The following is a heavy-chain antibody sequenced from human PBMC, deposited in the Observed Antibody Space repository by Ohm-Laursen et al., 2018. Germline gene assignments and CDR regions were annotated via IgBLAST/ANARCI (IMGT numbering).Heavy chain of an antibody. V-gene: IGHV4-59*01. Sequence: TLSLTCTVSGGSISSYYWSWIRQPPGKGLEWIGYIYYSGSTNYNPSLKSRVTISVDTSKNQFSLKLSSVTAAGTAVYYCAAGYSSSWHYFDYWGQGTLVTVSS. D-gene: IGHD6-13*01. J-gene: IGHJ4*02. CDR2: IYYSGST. CDR3: AAGYSSSWHYFDY. CDR1: GGSISSYY.